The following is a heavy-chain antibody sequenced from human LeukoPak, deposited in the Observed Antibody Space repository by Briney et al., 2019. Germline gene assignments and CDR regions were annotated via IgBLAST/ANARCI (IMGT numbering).Heavy chain of an antibody. V-gene: IGHV4-59*08. CDR1: GGSISSYY. CDR2: IYYSGST. J-gene: IGHJ4*02. D-gene: IGHD6-13*01. CDR3: ARALSSSWYNGLGY. Sequence: SETLSLTCTVSGGSISSYYWSWIRQPPGKGLERIGYIYYSGSTNYNPSLKSRVTISLDTSKNQFSLKLSSVTAADTAVYYCARALSSSWYNGLGYWGQGTLVTVSS.